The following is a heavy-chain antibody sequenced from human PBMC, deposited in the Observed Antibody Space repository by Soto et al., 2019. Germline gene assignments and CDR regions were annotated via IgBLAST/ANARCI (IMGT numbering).Heavy chain of an antibody. V-gene: IGHV4-31*03. CDR2: IYYSGST. CDR3: ATRRDNAFDI. J-gene: IGHJ3*02. Sequence: SETLSLTCTVSGGSISSGGYYWTWIRQHPGKGLEWIGYIYYSGSTYYNPSLKSRVTISVDTSKNQFSLKLSSVTAADTAVYYCATRRDNAFDIWGQGTMVTVSS. CDR1: GGSISSGGYY.